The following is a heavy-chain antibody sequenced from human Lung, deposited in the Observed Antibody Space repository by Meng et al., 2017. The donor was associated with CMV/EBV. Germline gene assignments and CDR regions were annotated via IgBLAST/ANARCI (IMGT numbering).Heavy chain of an antibody. CDR3: ARDYCSSTSCNRRITGTTPSSDYYYGLDV. CDR2: IIPILGIA. CDR1: GGTFSSYA. Sequence: SVXVSXXASGGTFSSYAITWVRQAPGQGLEWMGGIIPILGIANYAQKFQGRVTITADKSTSTAYMELSSLRSEDTAVYYCARDYCSSTSCNRRITGTTPSSDYYYGLDVWGQGTTVPFPS. J-gene: IGHJ6*02. D-gene: IGHD2-2*01. V-gene: IGHV1-69*10.